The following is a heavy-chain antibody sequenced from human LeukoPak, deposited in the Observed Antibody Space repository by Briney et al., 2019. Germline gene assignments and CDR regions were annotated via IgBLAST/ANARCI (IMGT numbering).Heavy chain of an antibody. CDR3: ARALSIAAAAGGY. V-gene: IGHV4-38-2*02. D-gene: IGHD6-13*01. Sequence: PSETLSLTCTVSGYSISSGYYWGWIRQPPGKGLEWIGSIYHSESTYYNPSLKSRVTISVDTSKNQFSLKLSSVTAADTAVYYCARALSIAAAAGGYWGQGTLVTVSS. CDR1: GYSISSGYY. J-gene: IGHJ4*02. CDR2: IYHSEST.